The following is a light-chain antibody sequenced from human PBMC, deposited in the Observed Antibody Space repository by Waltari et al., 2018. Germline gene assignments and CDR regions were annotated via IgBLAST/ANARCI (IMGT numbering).Light chain of an antibody. J-gene: IGKJ3*01. CDR1: QSVSSN. V-gene: IGKV3-15*01. CDR2: GAS. CDR3: QQYNNWRFT. Sequence: EVVMTQSPATLSVSPGQRATLFCRASQSVSSNLAWYQQKPGQAPRLLIYGASTRSTGSPARFSGSGSGTEFSLTISGLQSEDFAVYYCQQYNNWRFTFGPGSKLGIK.